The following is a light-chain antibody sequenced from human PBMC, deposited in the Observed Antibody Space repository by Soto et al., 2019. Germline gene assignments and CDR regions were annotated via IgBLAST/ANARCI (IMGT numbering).Light chain of an antibody. V-gene: IGKV3-11*01. CDR1: QTVNSR. Sequence: EVVLTHSPATLSLSPCERATLSSRASQTVNSRLAWYQHKPGQAPRLLIYHTSNRATGIPARFSGSGSGTDFTLTISSLEPEDFAVYYCHQRQSWPRTFGQGTKVDIK. CDR3: HQRQSWPRT. J-gene: IGKJ1*01. CDR2: HTS.